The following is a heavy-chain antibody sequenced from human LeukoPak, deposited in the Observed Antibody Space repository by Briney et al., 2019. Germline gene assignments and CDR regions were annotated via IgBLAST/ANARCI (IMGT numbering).Heavy chain of an antibody. CDR1: GFTFNTFW. V-gene: IGHV3-7*01. CDR2: IKEDETKK. D-gene: IGHD1-26*01. Sequence: GGSLRLSCAASGFTFNTFWMSWVRQTPGKGLEWVANIKEDETKKYYVDSVKGRFTISRDNAENSLYLQMNSLRAEDTAVYYCARAQVGDPTDYWGQGTLVTVSS. CDR3: ARAQVGDPTDY. J-gene: IGHJ4*02.